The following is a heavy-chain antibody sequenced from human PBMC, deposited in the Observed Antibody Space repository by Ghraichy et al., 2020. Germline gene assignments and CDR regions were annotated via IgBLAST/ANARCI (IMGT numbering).Heavy chain of an antibody. CDR3: ARQKTLAGRDI. CDR2: IYYSGST. Sequence: SETLSLTCTVSGGSISSYYWSWIRQPPGKGLEWIGYIYYSGSTNYNPSLKSRVTISVDTSKNQFSLKLSSVTAADTAVYYCARQKTLAGRDIWGQGTMVTVSS. V-gene: IGHV4-59*08. CDR1: GGSISSYY. D-gene: IGHD1-26*01. J-gene: IGHJ3*02.